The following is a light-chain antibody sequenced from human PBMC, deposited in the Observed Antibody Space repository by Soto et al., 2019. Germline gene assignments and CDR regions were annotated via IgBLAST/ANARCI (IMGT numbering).Light chain of an antibody. Sequence: QSVLTQPPSASGSPGQSVTISCTGTSSDVGAFNYVSWYQQHPGKAPKLMIYEVSRRPSVVSERFSGSKSGNTASLPVSGLQAGEEAPYYCRSYAGTYNPNFCASETKGTV. CDR3: RSYAGTYNPNF. J-gene: IGLJ1*01. V-gene: IGLV2-8*01. CDR1: SSDVGAFNY. CDR2: EVS.